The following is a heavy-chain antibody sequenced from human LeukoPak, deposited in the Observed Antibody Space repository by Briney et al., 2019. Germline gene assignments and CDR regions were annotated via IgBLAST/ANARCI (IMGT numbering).Heavy chain of an antibody. V-gene: IGHV1-18*01. CDR3: AXXXXXYFVAPYDA. CDR2: ISTYDGNT. CDR1: GXTFTSYG. Sequence: AXGXTFTSYGINWVRQAPGQGLEWMGWISTYDGNTNYAQKLQGRVTMTTDTSTSTAYMDLRSLRPDDTAVYYCAXXXXXYFVAPYDAWGQGTLVTVSS. J-gene: IGHJ5*02. D-gene: IGHD3-16*02.